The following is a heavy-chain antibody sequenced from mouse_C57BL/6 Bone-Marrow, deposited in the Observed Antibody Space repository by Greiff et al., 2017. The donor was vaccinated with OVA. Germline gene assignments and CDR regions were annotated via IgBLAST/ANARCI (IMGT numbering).Heavy chain of an antibody. V-gene: IGHV1-26*01. CDR1: GYTFTDYY. Sequence: VQLQQSGPELVKPGASVKISCKASGYTFTDYYMNWVKQSHGKSLEWIGDINPNNGGTSYNQKFKGKATLTVDKSSSTAYMELRSLTSEASAVYYCARLMVTIGYWGQGTTLTVSS. CDR3: ARLMVTIGY. D-gene: IGHD2-2*01. CDR2: INPNNGGT. J-gene: IGHJ2*01.